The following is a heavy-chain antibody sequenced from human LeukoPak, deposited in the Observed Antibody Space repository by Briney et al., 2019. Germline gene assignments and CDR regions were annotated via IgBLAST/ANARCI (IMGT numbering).Heavy chain of an antibody. CDR1: GFTFDDYG. CDR2: INWNGGST. D-gene: IGHD1-7*01. J-gene: IGHJ4*02. CDR3: AKEILELVDY. Sequence: GGSLRLSCAASGFTFDDYGMSWVRQAPGKGLEWVSGINWNGGSTGYADSVKGRFTISRDNSKNTLYLQMNSLRAEDTAVYYCAKEILELVDYWGQGTLVTVSS. V-gene: IGHV3-20*04.